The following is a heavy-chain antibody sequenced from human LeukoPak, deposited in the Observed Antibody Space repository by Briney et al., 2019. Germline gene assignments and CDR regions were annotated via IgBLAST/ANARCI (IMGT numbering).Heavy chain of an antibody. J-gene: IGHJ4*02. D-gene: IGHD3-16*02. CDR3: ARGIGADYVWGSYRFIYYFDY. V-gene: IGHV4-59*12. CDR1: GGSISSYY. CDR2: IYYSGST. Sequence: SETLSLTCTVSGGSISSYYWSWIRQPPGKGLEWIGYIYYSGSTNYNPSLKSRVTISVDTSKNQFSLKLSSVTAADTAVYYCARGIGADYVWGSYRFIYYFDYWGQGTLVTVSS.